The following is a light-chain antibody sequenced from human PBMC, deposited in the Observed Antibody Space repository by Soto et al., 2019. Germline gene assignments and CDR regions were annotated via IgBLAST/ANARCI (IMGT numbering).Light chain of an antibody. CDR1: NSDVGKYNL. CDR3: CSYAGGGTYVV. Sequence: QSALTQPASVSGSPGQSITISCTGTNSDVGKYNLVSWYQQHPGKAPKLMIYENIKRPSGVSNRFSGSKSGNTASLTISGLQAEDEADYYGCSYAGGGTYVVIGGGTKLTVL. J-gene: IGLJ2*01. CDR2: ENI. V-gene: IGLV2-23*01.